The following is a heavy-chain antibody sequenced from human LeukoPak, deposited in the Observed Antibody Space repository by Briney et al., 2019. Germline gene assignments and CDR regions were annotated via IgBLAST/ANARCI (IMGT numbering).Heavy chain of an antibody. V-gene: IGHV1-46*01. J-gene: IGHJ4*02. Sequence: GASVKVSCKASGCTFTSYYMHWVRQAPGQGLEWMGIINPSGGSTSYAQKFQGRVTMTRDTSTSTVYMELSSLRSEDTAVYYCARGGFSIAAAGLPRPAADFDYWGQGTLVTVSS. D-gene: IGHD6-13*01. CDR1: GCTFTSYY. CDR3: ARGGFSIAAAGLPRPAADFDY. CDR2: INPSGGST.